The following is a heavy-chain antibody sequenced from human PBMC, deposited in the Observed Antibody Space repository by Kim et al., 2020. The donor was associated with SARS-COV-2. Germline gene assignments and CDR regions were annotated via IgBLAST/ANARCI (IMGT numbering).Heavy chain of an antibody. Sequence: RFTISRDNAKNSLYLQMNSLRAEDTAVYYCARVDYDFWSAKPYYYYGMDVWGQGTTVTVSS. D-gene: IGHD3-3*01. V-gene: IGHV3-11*05. J-gene: IGHJ6*02. CDR3: ARVDYDFWSAKPYYYYGMDV.